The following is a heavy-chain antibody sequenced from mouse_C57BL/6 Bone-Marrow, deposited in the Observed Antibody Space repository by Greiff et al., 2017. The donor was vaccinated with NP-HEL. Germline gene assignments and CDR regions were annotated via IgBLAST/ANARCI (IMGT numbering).Heavy chain of an antibody. CDR1: GFTFSSYG. J-gene: IGHJ2*01. Sequence: DVMLVESGGDLVKPGGSLKLSCAASGFTFSSYGMSWVRQTPDKRLEWVATISSGGSYTYYPDSVKGRFTIARDNAKNTLYLQMSSLKSEDTAMYYCARLYYSIFDYWGQGTTLTVSS. CDR3: ARLYYSIFDY. V-gene: IGHV5-6*02. CDR2: ISSGGSYT. D-gene: IGHD2-5*01.